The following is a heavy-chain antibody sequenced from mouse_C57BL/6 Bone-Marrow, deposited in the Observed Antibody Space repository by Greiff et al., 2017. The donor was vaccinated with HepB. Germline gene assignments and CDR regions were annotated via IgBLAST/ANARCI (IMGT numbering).Heavy chain of an antibody. Sequence: VQLQQPGAELVKPGASVKMSCTASGYTFTSYWITWVKQRPGQGLEWIGDIYPGSGSTNYNEKFKSKATLTVDTSYSTAYMQLSSLRSEDTAVYYCARLRRGYFDVWGTGTTVTVSS. CDR2: IYPGSGST. CDR3: ARLRRGYFDV. CDR1: GYTFTSYW. J-gene: IGHJ1*03. V-gene: IGHV1-55*01.